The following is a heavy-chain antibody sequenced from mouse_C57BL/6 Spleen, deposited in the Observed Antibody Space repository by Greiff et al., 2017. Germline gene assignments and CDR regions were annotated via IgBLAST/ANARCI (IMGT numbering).Heavy chain of an antibody. J-gene: IGHJ4*01. Sequence: VQLQQSGAELVKPGASVKLSCKASGYTFTSYWMQWVKQRPGQGLEWIGEIDPSDSYTNYNQKFKGKATLTVDTSSSTAYMQLSSLTSEDSAVYYCARYEGLRGAKDYWGQGTSVTVSS. CDR1: GYTFTSYW. V-gene: IGHV1-50*01. CDR2: IDPSDSYT. CDR3: ARYEGLRGAKDY. D-gene: IGHD2-4*01.